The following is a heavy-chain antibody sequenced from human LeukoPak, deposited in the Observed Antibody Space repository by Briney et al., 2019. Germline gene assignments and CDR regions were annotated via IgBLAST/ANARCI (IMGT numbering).Heavy chain of an antibody. D-gene: IGHD3-16*02. CDR1: GFTFSSYG. CDR3: ARRYDYVWGSYRYYYYGMDV. Sequence: PGGSLRLSCAASGFTFSSYGMHWVRQAPGKGLEWVAVIWYDGSNKYYADSVKGRFTISRDNSKNTLYLQMNSLRAEDTAVYYCARRYDYVWGSYRYYYYGMDVWGKGTTVTVSS. CDR2: IWYDGSNK. V-gene: IGHV3-33*01. J-gene: IGHJ6*04.